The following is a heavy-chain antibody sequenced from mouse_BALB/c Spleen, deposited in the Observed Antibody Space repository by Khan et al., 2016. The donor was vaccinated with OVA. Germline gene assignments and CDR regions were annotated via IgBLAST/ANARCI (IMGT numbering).Heavy chain of an antibody. CDR3: ARSTYRYAFVY. D-gene: IGHD2-12*01. Sequence: EVQLQESGPSLVKPSQTLSLTCSVTGDSITSGYWNWIRKFPENKLEYMGYIIYTGYTYYNPSLQSRISITRHTSKNQYYLQLNSVTDEDTATYYCARSTYRYAFVYWGQGTLVTVFA. CDR1: GDSITSGY. J-gene: IGHJ3*01. V-gene: IGHV3-8*02. CDR2: IIYTGYT.